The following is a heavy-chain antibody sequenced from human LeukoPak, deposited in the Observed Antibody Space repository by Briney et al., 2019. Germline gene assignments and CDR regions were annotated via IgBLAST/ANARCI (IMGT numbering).Heavy chain of an antibody. CDR2: ISGKSNNI. Sequence: GGSLRPSCAASGFTFSNYNMNWVRRAPGKGLEWVSSISGKSNNIYYADSVKGRFTISRDNTKNSLYLQMNSLRAEDTAMYYCVRIPNGANFPNWFDPWGQGTLVTVSS. CDR1: GFTFSNYN. D-gene: IGHD4/OR15-4a*01. CDR3: VRIPNGANFPNWFDP. J-gene: IGHJ5*02. V-gene: IGHV3-21*01.